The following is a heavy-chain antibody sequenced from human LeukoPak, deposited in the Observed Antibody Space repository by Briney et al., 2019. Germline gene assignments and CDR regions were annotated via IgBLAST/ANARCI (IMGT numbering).Heavy chain of an antibody. V-gene: IGHV3-30-3*01. CDR1: GFNFNSYW. Sequence: PGGSLRLSCVVSGFNFNSYWMSWLRQAPGKGLEWVAVISSDGSNNYYADSVKGRFTISRDNSNNTLYLQLNSLRAEDTAVYYCARDRYSSGWYGDFDCWGQGTLVTVSS. CDR3: ARDRYSSGWYGDFDC. D-gene: IGHD6-19*01. CDR2: ISSDGSNN. J-gene: IGHJ4*02.